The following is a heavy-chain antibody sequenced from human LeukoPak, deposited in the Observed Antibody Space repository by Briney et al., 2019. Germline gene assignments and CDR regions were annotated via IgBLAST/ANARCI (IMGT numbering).Heavy chain of an antibody. J-gene: IGHJ5*02. Sequence: SETLSLTCTVSGGSISSYYWSWIRQPPGKGLEWIGYIYYSGSTNYNPSLKSRVTISVDTSKNQFSLKLSSVTAADTAVYYCARAILTGYYKRWFDPWGQGTLVTVSS. CDR2: IYYSGST. CDR3: ARAILTGYYKRWFDP. D-gene: IGHD3-9*01. V-gene: IGHV4-59*01. CDR1: GGSISSYY.